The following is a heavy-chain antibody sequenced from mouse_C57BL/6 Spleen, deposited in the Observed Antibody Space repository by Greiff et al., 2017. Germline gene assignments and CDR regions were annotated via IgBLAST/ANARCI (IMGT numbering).Heavy chain of an antibody. CDR1: GYTFTDYY. D-gene: IGHD2-2*01. CDR2: IFPGSGST. V-gene: IGHV1-75*01. J-gene: IGHJ1*03. CDR3: ARDYAHDGGYFDV. Sequence: VKLQQSGPELVKPGASVKISCKASGYTFTDYYINWVKQRPGQGLEWIGWIFPGSGSTYYNEKFKGKATLTVDKSSSTAYMLLSSLTSEDSAVYFCARDYAHDGGYFDVWGTGTTVTVSS.